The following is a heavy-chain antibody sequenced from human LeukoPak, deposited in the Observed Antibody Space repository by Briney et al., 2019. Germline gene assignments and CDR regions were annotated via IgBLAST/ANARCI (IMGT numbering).Heavy chain of an antibody. D-gene: IGHD2-21*02. V-gene: IGHV1-69*01. Sequence: EASVTVSCTASGGTFSNYAISWVRQAPGQGLEWMGGIIPIFGTANYAQKFQGRVTITADESTSTAYMELSSLRSEDTAVYYCARLAGEIVVVTAIQRYYYYGMDVWGQGTTVTVSS. CDR3: ARLAGEIVVVTAIQRYYYYGMDV. CDR1: GGTFSNYA. J-gene: IGHJ6*02. CDR2: IIPIFGTA.